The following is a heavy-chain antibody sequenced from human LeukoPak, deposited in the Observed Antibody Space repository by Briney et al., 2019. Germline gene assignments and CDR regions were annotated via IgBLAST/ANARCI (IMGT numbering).Heavy chain of an antibody. V-gene: IGHV1-46*01. D-gene: IGHD4-17*01. CDR1: GGTFSSYA. CDR2: INPSGGST. CDR3: ARGTTVRYYYMDV. J-gene: IGHJ6*03. Sequence: ASVKVSCKASGGTFSSYAISWVRQAPGQGLEWMGIINPSGGSTSYAQKFQGRVTMTRDMSTSTVYMELSSLRSEDTAVYYCARGTTVRYYYMDVWGKGTTVTVSS.